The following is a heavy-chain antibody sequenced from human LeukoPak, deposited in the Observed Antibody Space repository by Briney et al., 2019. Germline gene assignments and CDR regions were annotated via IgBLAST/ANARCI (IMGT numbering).Heavy chain of an antibody. V-gene: IGHV1-2*02. CDR3: ARSPHILTGENFDF. CDR1: GYTFTGYY. J-gene: IGHJ4*02. D-gene: IGHD3-9*01. Sequence: ASVKVSCKASGYTFTGYYMHWVRQAPGQGLQWMGWINPNSGGTNYAQKFQRRVTMTRDTSITTAYMELSRLRSDDAAMYFCARSPHILTGENFDFWGQGTLVTVSS. CDR2: INPNSGGT.